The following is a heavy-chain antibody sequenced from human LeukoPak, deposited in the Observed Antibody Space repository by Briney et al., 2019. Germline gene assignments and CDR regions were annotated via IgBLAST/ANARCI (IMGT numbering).Heavy chain of an antibody. J-gene: IGHJ4*02. V-gene: IGHV1-69*04. D-gene: IGHD3-22*01. CDR3: ARADYYDSSGYYYGGYYFDY. CDR2: IIPILGIA. Sequence: SVKVSCKASGGTFSSYAISWVRQAPGQGLEWMGRIIPILGIANYAQKFQGRVTITADKSTSTAYMELSSLGSEDTAVYYCARADYYDSSGYYYGGYYFDYWGQGTLVTVSS. CDR1: GGTFSSYA.